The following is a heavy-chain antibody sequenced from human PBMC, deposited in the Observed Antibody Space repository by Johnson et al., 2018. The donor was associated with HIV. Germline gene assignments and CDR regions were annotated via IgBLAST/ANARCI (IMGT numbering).Heavy chain of an antibody. CDR1: GFTVSSNY. J-gene: IGHJ3*02. CDR3: AAPSLGGATFDAFDI. V-gene: IGHV3-23*04. Sequence: EVQLVESGGGLVQPGGSLRLSCAASGFTVSSNYMSWVRQAPGKGLEWVSVISGSGGTTYYADSVTGRFTISRDNSKNTLYLQMNSLRAEDTAVYYGAAPSLGGATFDAFDIWGQGTMVTVSS. D-gene: IGHD1-26*01. CDR2: ISGSGGTT.